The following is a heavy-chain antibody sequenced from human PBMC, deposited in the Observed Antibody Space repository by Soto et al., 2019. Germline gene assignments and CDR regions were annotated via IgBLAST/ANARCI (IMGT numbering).Heavy chain of an antibody. J-gene: IGHJ5*02. Sequence: GGSLRLSCAASGFTFSGSAMRWVRQAPGKGLEWVSSISGTGSSTYYADSVKGRFTISRDNSKNMLYLQMNILRAEDTAIYHCAEYTSRWYFAHWGQGTLVTVSS. V-gene: IGHV3-23*01. CDR1: GFTFSGSA. CDR2: ISGTGSST. CDR3: AEYTSRWYFAH. D-gene: IGHD6-13*01.